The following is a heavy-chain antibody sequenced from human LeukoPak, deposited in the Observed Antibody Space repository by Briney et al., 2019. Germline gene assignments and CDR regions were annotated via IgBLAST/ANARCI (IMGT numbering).Heavy chain of an antibody. V-gene: IGHV4-34*01. D-gene: IGHD3-16*01. CDR3: PRGTDLYKGGNY. Sequence: PSETLSLTCGVYGGSLSGYYLNWIRQSPGEGLEWIGEIHPHGTTFYSPSLKSRVTIPLDTSKNQFSLNLLSVTAADTAVYFCPRGTDLYKGGNYWGQGTLVTVSS. CDR1: GGSLSGYY. CDR2: IHPHGTT. J-gene: IGHJ4*02.